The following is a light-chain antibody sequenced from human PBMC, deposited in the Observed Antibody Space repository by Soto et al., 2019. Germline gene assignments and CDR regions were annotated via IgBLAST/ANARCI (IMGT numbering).Light chain of an antibody. CDR2: DVS. V-gene: IGKV3-11*01. CDR1: LSVSGS. Sequence: EIVLTQSPATLSLSPGERATLSCRASLSVSGSLAWHQQKPGQAPRLLIYDVSTRAAGIPARFSGSGSGTDFTLTITRLESEEFAVYYCQQGGTFGQGTKVDI. CDR3: QQGGT. J-gene: IGKJ2*01.